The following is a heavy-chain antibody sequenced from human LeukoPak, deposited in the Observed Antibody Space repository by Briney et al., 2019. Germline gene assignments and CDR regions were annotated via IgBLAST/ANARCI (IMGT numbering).Heavy chain of an antibody. CDR1: GFTFSSYW. Sequence: GGSLRLSCAASGFTFSSYWMSWVRQAPGKGLECVANIKEDGSEEYYVGSVKGRFSISRDNAKNSLYLQMNSLRAEDTAVYYCARDWLAGNPYHAFDLWGKGTMVTVSS. J-gene: IGHJ3*01. CDR2: IKEDGSEE. D-gene: IGHD3-22*01. CDR3: ARDWLAGNPYHAFDL. V-gene: IGHV3-7*01.